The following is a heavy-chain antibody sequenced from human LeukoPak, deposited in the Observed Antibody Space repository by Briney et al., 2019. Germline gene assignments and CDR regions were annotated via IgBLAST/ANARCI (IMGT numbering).Heavy chain of an antibody. CDR1: GFTFSNAW. CDR3: TTDKADYYGSGSYPVWFDP. Sequence: GGSLRLSCAASGFTFSNAWMSWVRQAPGKGLEWVGRIKSKTGGGTTDYAAPVKGRFTISRDDSKNTLYLQMNSLKTEDTAVYYCTTDKADYYGSGSYPVWFDPWGQGTLVTVSS. CDR2: IKSKTGGGTT. V-gene: IGHV3-15*01. J-gene: IGHJ5*02. D-gene: IGHD3-10*01.